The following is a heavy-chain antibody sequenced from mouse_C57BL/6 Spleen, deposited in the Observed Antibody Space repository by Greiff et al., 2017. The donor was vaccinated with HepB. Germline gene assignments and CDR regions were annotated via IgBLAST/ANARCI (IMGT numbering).Heavy chain of an antibody. Sequence: VQLQQSGTELVKPGASVKLSCKASGYTFTSYWMHWVKQRPGQGLEWIGNINPSNGGTNYNEKFKSKATLTVDKSSSTAYMQLSSLTSEDSAVYYCAREGAVATNYFDYWGQGTTLTVSS. CDR2: INPSNGGT. J-gene: IGHJ2*01. D-gene: IGHD1-1*01. CDR3: AREGAVATNYFDY. CDR1: GYTFTSYW. V-gene: IGHV1-53*01.